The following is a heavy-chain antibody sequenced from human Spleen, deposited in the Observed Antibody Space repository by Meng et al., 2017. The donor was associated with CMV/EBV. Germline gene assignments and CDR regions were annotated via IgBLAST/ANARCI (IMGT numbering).Heavy chain of an antibody. CDR1: GFTFSSYW. V-gene: IGHV3-74*01. D-gene: IGHD1-1*01. CDR3: TSGSLESSDY. Sequence: GESLKISCAASGFTFSSYWMHWVRQAPGKGLVWVSRINSDGSSTSYADSVKGRFTISRDNAKNTLYLQMNSLRAEDTAVYYCTSGSLESSDYWGQGTLVTVSS. CDR2: INSDGSST. J-gene: IGHJ4*02.